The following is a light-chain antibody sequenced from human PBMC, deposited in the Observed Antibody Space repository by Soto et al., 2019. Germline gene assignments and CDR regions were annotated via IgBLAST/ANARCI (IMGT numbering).Light chain of an antibody. CDR3: QQGYSNPWT. V-gene: IGKV1-39*01. CDR1: LPISNY. CDR2: AAS. Sequence: DIQMTQSPSSLSASVGDRVTITCRASLPISNYLAWYQQKPGKAPKLLIYAASNLQSGVPSRFSGSGSGTNFTLSLNSLQPEDFATYYCQQGYSNPWTFGQGTKVDIK. J-gene: IGKJ1*01.